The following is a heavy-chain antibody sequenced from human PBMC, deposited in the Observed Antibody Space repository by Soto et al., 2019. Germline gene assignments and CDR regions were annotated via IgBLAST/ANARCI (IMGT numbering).Heavy chain of an antibody. CDR3: ARGSRGHNWFDP. D-gene: IGHD2-2*01. J-gene: IGHJ5*02. V-gene: IGHV4-31*03. CDR1: GGSISSGNYF. CDR2: IYVIRST. Sequence: QVQLQESGAGLVKPSQTLSLTRNVSGGSISSGNYFWSWIRQHPGKGLEWIGYIYVIRSTYYNPSLKSRVTISVDKSKTQFSLKLSSVTAADTAVYYCARGSRGHNWFDPWGQGTMVTVSS.